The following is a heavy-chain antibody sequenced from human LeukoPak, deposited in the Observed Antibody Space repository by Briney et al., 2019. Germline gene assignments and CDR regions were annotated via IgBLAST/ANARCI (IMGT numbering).Heavy chain of an antibody. V-gene: IGHV3-23*01. D-gene: IGHD1-26*01. CDR3: ASGSYYLEEN. J-gene: IGHJ4*02. CDR2: ISGSGGST. Sequence: GGSLRLSCAASGFTFSSYAMSWVRQAPGKGLEWVSTISGSGGSTYYADSVKGRFTISRDNSKNSLYLQMNGLRAEDTAVYYCASGSYYLEENWGQGTLVTVSS. CDR1: GFTFSSYA.